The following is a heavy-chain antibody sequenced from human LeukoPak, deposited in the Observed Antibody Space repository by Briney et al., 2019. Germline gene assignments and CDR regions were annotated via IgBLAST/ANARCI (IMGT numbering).Heavy chain of an antibody. CDR3: AKDITNYYDSSGYDAFDI. CDR1: GFTFSSYA. Sequence: PGGSLRLSCAASGFTFSSYAMSWVRQAPGKGLEWVSAISGSGGSTYYADSVKGRFTISRDKSKNTLYLQMNSLRAEDTAVYYCAKDITNYYDSSGYDAFDIWGQGTMVTVSS. V-gene: IGHV3-23*01. J-gene: IGHJ3*02. D-gene: IGHD3-22*01. CDR2: ISGSGGST.